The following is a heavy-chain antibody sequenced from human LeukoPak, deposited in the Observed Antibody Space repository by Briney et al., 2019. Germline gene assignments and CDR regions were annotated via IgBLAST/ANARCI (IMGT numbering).Heavy chain of an antibody. V-gene: IGHV3-9*01. J-gene: IGHJ4*02. CDR3: AKDKYSGSYYVFDY. CDR2: ISWNSGSI. CDR1: GFTFDDYA. D-gene: IGHD1-26*01. Sequence: GRSLRLSCAASGFTFDDYAMPWVRQAPGKGLEWVSGISWNSGSIGYADSVKGRFTISRDNAKNSLYLQMNSLRAEDTALYYCAKDKYSGSYYVFDYWGQGTLVTVSS.